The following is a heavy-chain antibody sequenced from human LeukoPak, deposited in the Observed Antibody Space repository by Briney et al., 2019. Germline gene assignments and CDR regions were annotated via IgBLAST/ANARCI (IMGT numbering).Heavy chain of an antibody. V-gene: IGHV3-11*06. CDR1: GFTFSDYY. J-gene: IGHJ4*02. D-gene: IGHD6-19*01. CDR2: ISSSSSYI. CDR3: ARVVRYSSGWEYYFDY. Sequence: PGGSLRLSCAASGFTFSDYYMSWIRQAPGKGLEWVSSISSSSSYIYYADSVKGRFTISRDNAKNSLYLQMNSLRAEDTAVYYCARVVRYSSGWEYYFDYWGQGTLVTVSS.